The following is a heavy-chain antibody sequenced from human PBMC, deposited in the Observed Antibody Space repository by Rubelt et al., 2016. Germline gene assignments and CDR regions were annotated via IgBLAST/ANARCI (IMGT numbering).Heavy chain of an antibody. D-gene: IGHD1-26*01. J-gene: IGHJ4*02. CDR3: ARHVTGSLLFDS. Sequence: QVQLQQWGAGLVKPSETLSLTCAVYGGSFSGYSWTWIRQPPGKGLEWLGEIDHSGNTDYIPSLKSRVSISVDTSKKQISLKMSPVTAADTAVYYCARHVTGSLLFDSRGQGAPVTVSS. V-gene: IGHV4-34*01. CDR1: GGSFSGYS. CDR2: IDHSGNT.